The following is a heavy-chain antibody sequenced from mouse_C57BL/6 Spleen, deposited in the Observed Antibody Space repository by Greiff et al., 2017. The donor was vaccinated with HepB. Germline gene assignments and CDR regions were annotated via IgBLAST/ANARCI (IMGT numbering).Heavy chain of an antibody. V-gene: IGHV5-6*01. CDR3: ARHRGGYFDV. CDR1: GFTFSSYG. CDR2: ISSGGSYT. J-gene: IGHJ1*03. Sequence: EVKLMESGGDLVKPGGSLKLSCAASGFTFSSYGMSWVRQTPDKRLEWVATISSGGSYTYYPDSVKGRFTISRDNAKNTLYLQMSSLKSEDTAMYYCARHRGGYFDVWGTGTTVTVSS.